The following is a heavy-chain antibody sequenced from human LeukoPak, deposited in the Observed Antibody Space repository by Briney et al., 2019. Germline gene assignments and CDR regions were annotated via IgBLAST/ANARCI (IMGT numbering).Heavy chain of an antibody. V-gene: IGHV1-46*01. CDR1: GYTFTGYY. CDR2: IYPSGGSI. D-gene: IGHD2-15*01. CDR3: ARSPPRDSDAFDI. Sequence: ASVKVSCKASGYTFTGYYMHWVRQAPGQGLEWMGLIYPSGGSIRYAQKFQGRVTMTRDTSTSTVYMALSSLRSEDTAVCYCARSPPRDSDAFDIWGQGTMVTVYS. J-gene: IGHJ3*02.